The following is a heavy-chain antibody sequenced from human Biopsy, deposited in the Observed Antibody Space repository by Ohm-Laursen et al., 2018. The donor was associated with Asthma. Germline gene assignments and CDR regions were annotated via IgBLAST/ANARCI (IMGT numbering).Heavy chain of an antibody. Sequence: SQTLSFTCTVSYCSITSGGYYWTWTRQHPGKGPERIGVINYSASTYYNPPHKSRVSISIDTSKNQFSLKLSSVTAADTAVYNCARAEDYYDSRGYYRSFVYWGQGTLVTVSS. V-gene: IGHV4-31*03. CDR1: YCSITSGGYY. D-gene: IGHD3-22*01. CDR2: INYSAST. J-gene: IGHJ4*02. CDR3: ARAEDYYDSRGYYRSFVY.